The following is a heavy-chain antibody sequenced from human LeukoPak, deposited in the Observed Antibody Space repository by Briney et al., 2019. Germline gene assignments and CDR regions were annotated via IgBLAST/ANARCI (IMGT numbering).Heavy chain of an antibody. J-gene: IGHJ4*02. CDR2: IKHDGSEQ. V-gene: IGHV3-7*01. Sequence: LTGGSLRLSCEASGFTFSSYWMDWVPQAPGKGLEWVANIKHDGSEQYYVDSVKGRFTISRDNAQNSLYLQMSSLRDEDTAVYYCARDLNFDFWSQGTVVTVSS. CDR1: GFTFSSYW. CDR3: ARDLNFDF.